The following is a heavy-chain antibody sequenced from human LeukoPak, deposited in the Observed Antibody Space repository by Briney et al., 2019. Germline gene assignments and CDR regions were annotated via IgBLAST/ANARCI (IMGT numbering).Heavy chain of an antibody. CDR1: GLTFSGYW. CDR2: IKPDGSEK. J-gene: IGHJ4*02. Sequence: GGSLRLSCAASGLTFSGYWMNWVRQAPGKGLEWVANIKPDGSEKYYVDSVKGRFTISRDNAKNSLYLQMTSLRAEDTAVYYCAKDGLWFGELYPFDNWGQGTLVTVSS. CDR3: AKDGLWFGELYPFDN. V-gene: IGHV3-7*05. D-gene: IGHD3-10*01.